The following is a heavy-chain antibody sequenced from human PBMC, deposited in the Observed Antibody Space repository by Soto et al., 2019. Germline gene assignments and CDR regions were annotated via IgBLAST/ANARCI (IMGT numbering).Heavy chain of an antibody. CDR3: AREGSGTYYYGMDV. CDR2: ISYDGSNK. D-gene: IGHD1-26*01. J-gene: IGHJ6*02. Sequence: GGSLRLSCAASGFTFSSYAMHWVRQAPGKGLEWVAVISYDGSNKYYADSVKGRFTISRDNSKNTLYLQMNSLRAEDTAVYYCAREGSGTYYYGMDVWGQGTTVTVSS. CDR1: GFTFSSYA. V-gene: IGHV3-30-3*01.